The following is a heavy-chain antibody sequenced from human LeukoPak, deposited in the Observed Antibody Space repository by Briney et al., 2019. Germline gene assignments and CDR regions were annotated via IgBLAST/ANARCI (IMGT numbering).Heavy chain of an antibody. V-gene: IGHV4-59*01. Sequence: SETLSLTCTVSSGSISSYYWSWIRQPPGKGREWIGFFYYTGSTNYNPSLKSRVTISVDTSKNQFSLKLSSVTAADTAVYYCAGVLPNYYDSSGYYYISYYFDYWGQGTLVTVSS. CDR2: FYYTGST. CDR3: AGVLPNYYDSSGYYYISYYFDY. CDR1: SGSISSYY. J-gene: IGHJ4*02. D-gene: IGHD3-22*01.